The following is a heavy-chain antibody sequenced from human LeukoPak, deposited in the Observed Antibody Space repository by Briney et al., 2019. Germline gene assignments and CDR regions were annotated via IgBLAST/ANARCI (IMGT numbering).Heavy chain of an antibody. Sequence: SETLSLTCTVSGGSISSGSYYWSWIRQPAGKGLEWIGRIYSSGSINYNPSLTSRVSISVDRSKNQFSLKLSSVTAADTAVYYCARQWDYCSSTSCLLYNWFDPWGQGTLVTVSS. CDR1: GGSISSGSYY. CDR3: ARQWDYCSSTSCLLYNWFDP. J-gene: IGHJ5*02. CDR2: IYSSGSI. D-gene: IGHD2-2*01. V-gene: IGHV4-61*02.